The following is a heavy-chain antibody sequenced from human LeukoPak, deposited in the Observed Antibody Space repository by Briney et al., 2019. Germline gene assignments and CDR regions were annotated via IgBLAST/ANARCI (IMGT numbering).Heavy chain of an antibody. J-gene: IGHJ6*02. CDR1: VFTFSSYA. Sequence: PGGSLRLSCAASVFTFSSYAMSGVRQAPAKGLECVSAITGSGGSTYYADSVKGRFTISRDNSKNTLYLQMNSLRAEDTAVYYCAKDLASNTLEIYYYYYYGMDVWGQGTTVTVSS. D-gene: IGHD3-16*01. CDR3: AKDLASNTLEIYYYYYYGMDV. V-gene: IGHV3-23*01. CDR2: ITGSGGST.